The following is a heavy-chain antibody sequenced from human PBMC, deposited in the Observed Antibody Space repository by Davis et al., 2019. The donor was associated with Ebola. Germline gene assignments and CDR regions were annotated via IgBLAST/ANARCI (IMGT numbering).Heavy chain of an antibody. J-gene: IGHJ2*01. CDR1: GFTFSSYA. CDR3: AKYGDYWYFDL. CDR2: ISGSGGST. V-gene: IGHV3-23*01. D-gene: IGHD4-17*01. Sequence: GESLKISCAASGFTFSSYAMSWVRQAPGKGLEWVSAISGSGGSTYYADSVKGRFTISRDNAKNSLYLQMNSLRDEDTAVYYCAKYGDYWYFDLWGRGTLVTVSS.